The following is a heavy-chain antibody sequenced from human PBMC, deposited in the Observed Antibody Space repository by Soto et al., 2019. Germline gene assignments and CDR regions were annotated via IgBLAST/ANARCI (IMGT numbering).Heavy chain of an antibody. V-gene: IGHV1-8*01. D-gene: IGHD3-22*01. Sequence: ASVKVSCKASGYTFTSYDINWVRQATGQGLEWMGWMNPNSGNTGYAQKFQGRVTITRNTSISTAYMELSSLRSEDTAVYYCATSTYYYDSSGNSLAFDIWGQGTMVTVSS. CDR2: MNPNSGNT. J-gene: IGHJ3*02. CDR3: ATSTYYYDSSGNSLAFDI. CDR1: GYTFTSYD.